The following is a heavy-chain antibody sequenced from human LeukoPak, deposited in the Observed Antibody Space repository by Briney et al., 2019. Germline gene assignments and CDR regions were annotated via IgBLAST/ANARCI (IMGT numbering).Heavy chain of an antibody. CDR2: ISSSSSYI. Sequence: GGSLRPSCAASGFTFSSYSMNWVRQAPGKGLEWVSSISSSSSYIYYADSVKGRFTISRDNAKNSLYLQMNSLRAEDTAVYYCARGLSSWSTLGLDYWGQGTLVTVSS. J-gene: IGHJ4*02. D-gene: IGHD6-13*01. CDR3: ARGLSSWSTLGLDY. V-gene: IGHV3-21*01. CDR1: GFTFSSYS.